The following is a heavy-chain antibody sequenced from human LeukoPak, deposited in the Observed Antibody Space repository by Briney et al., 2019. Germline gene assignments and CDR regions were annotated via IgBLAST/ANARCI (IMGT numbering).Heavy chain of an antibody. CDR2: ISGDSNYI. Sequence: GGSLRLSCAASGFTFSRSAKDWVRQAPGKGLEWVSSISGDSNYIYYADSVKGRFTISRDNTKNSLSLQMNSLRADDTAVYYCARLYCTGGSCYGKYYFDYWGQGALVTVSS. D-gene: IGHD2-15*01. CDR1: GFTFSRSA. J-gene: IGHJ4*02. CDR3: ARLYCTGGSCYGKYYFDY. V-gene: IGHV3-21*01.